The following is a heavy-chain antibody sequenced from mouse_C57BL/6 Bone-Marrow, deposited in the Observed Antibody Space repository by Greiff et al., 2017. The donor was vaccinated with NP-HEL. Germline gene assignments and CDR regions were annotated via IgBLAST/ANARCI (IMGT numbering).Heavy chain of an antibody. Sequence: EVNVVESGGGLVKPGGSLKLSCAASGFTFSSYAMSWVRQTPEKRLEWVATISDGGSYTYYPDNVKGRFTISRDNAKNILYLQMSHLKSEDTAMYYCARSTMVTTVDYWGQGTTLTVSS. J-gene: IGHJ2*01. CDR1: GFTFSSYA. CDR3: ARSTMVTTVDY. D-gene: IGHD2-2*01. V-gene: IGHV5-4*03. CDR2: ISDGGSYT.